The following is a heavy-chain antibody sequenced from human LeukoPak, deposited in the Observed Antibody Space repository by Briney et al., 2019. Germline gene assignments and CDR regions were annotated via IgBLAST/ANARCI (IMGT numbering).Heavy chain of an antibody. CDR2: ISNSRSYN. CDR3: ARDRGVALQLSTDLDY. Sequence: PGGSLRPSCAVSGFTFSSYEMHWVRQAPGKGLEWVASISNSRSYNYYADSVKRGFTVSRDNAKQSLLLQKNGMSAEHTGVYYCARDRGVALQLSTDLDYASEG. CDR1: GFTFSSYE. J-gene: IGHJ4*02. D-gene: IGHD5-18*01. V-gene: IGHV3-21*01.